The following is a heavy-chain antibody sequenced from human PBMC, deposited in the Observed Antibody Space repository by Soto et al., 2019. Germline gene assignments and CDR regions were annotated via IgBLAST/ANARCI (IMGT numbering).Heavy chain of an antibody. CDR2: IATYDSNK. V-gene: IGHV1-18*01. Sequence: HLVQSGPEVKKPGASVTVSCKTSGDTFTTFGLSWVRQAAGQGLEWMGWIATYDSNKNYAQKFQGRLTLTTDTATSTGYMELKRLEYDDTAVYYCARVLRGVVNWFDPWGQGTLVTVSS. D-gene: IGHD3-10*01. CDR3: ARVLRGVVNWFDP. CDR1: GDTFTTFG. J-gene: IGHJ5*02.